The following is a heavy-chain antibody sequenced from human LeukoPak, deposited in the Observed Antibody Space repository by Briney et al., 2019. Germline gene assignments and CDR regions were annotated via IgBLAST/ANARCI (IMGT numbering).Heavy chain of an antibody. CDR3: ARGPSCTSISCYTTGLFDY. D-gene: IGHD2-2*01. Sequence: PGGSLRLSCTASGFTLSIYSMSWVRQAPGKGLDWVSSISSSSNSTYYADSVKGQFTISRDNAKNSLYLQMNSLRAGDTAVYYCARGPSCTSISCYTTGLFDYWGQGTLVTVSS. CDR1: GFTLSIYS. J-gene: IGHJ4*02. V-gene: IGHV3-21*01. CDR2: ISSSSNST.